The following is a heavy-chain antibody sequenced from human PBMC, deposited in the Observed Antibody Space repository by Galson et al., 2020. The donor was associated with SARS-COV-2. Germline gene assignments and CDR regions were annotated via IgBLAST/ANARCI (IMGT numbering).Heavy chain of an antibody. Sequence: GGSLRLYCAASGFSFSNYRMTRNRQAPGKGLEWVANIKQEGSEKYYVDSVKGRVSISRDNAKNSLYLQMNSLRVEDTALYYCARMGVNTDYWGQGTLVTVSS. J-gene: IGHJ4*02. V-gene: IGHV3-7*03. CDR3: ARMGVNTDY. CDR2: IKQEGSEK. D-gene: IGHD3-10*01. CDR1: GFSFSNYR.